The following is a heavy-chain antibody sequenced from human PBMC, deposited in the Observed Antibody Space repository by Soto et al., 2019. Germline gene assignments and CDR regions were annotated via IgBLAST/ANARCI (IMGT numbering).Heavy chain of an antibody. D-gene: IGHD3-10*01. V-gene: IGHV4-34*01. CDR2: INHSGST. J-gene: IGHJ6*03. Sequence: SETLSLTCAVYGGSFSGYYWSWIRQPPGKGLEWIGEINHSGSTNYNPSLKSRVTISVDTSKNQFSLKLSFVTAADTALYYCARGRGGYYYGSGSPHMDVWGKGTTVTVSS. CDR3: ARGRGGYYYGSGSPHMDV. CDR1: GGSFSGYY.